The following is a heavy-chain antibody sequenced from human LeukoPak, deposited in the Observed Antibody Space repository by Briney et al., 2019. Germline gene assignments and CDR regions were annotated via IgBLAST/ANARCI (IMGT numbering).Heavy chain of an antibody. D-gene: IGHD6-6*01. CDR3: ARDFTTSSTAYLHH. V-gene: IGHV3-7*01. Sequence: PGGSLRLSCAASGFTFSSKWMSWVRQAPGKGLEWVANIKYDGSEKYYVDSVKGRFTISRDNAKNSLFLQMNSLRAEDTAVYYCARDFTTSSTAYLHHWGQGTLVTVSS. CDR1: GFTFSSKW. CDR2: IKYDGSEK. J-gene: IGHJ1*01.